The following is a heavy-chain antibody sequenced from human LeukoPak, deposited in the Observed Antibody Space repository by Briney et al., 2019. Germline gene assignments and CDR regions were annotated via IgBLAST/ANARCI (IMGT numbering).Heavy chain of an antibody. V-gene: IGHV3-48*04. CDR1: GFTFSSYS. D-gene: IGHD1-26*01. CDR3: ARDYGELAPGEAFDI. Sequence: PGGSLRLSCAASGFTFSSYSMNWVRQAPGKGLEWVSYISSSSSTIYYADSVKGRFTISRDNAKNSLYLQMNSLRAEDTAVYYCARDYGELAPGEAFDIWGQGTMVTVSS. J-gene: IGHJ3*02. CDR2: ISSSSSTI.